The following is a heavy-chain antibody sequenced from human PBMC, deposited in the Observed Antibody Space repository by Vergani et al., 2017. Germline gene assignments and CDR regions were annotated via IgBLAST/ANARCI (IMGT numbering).Heavy chain of an antibody. CDR1: GFTFSSYA. Sequence: EVQLLESGGGLVQPGGSLRLSCAASGFTFSSYAMSWVRQAPGKGLEWVSASSGSGGSTYYADSVKGRFTISRDNSKNTLYLQMNSLRAEDTAVYYCAKDPXDRSGSYYWGLFDYWGQGTLVTVSS. J-gene: IGHJ4*02. CDR3: AKDPXDRSGSYYWGLFDY. V-gene: IGHV3-23*01. D-gene: IGHD1-26*01. CDR2: SSGSGGST.